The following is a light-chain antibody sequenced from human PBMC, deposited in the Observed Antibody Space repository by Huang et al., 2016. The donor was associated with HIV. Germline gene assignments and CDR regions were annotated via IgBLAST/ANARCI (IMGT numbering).Light chain of an antibody. CDR3: QQSQNTPWT. V-gene: IGKV1-39*01. Sequence: DIQMTQSPSSLSASIGDRVTMTCRASHNINSNLNWYQQKPGKAPKLLIFVATYLESDVPYRFSGSGSGTHFTLTIDGLQPEDLATYFCQQSQNTPWTFGQGSRLEIK. J-gene: IGKJ1*01. CDR2: VAT. CDR1: HNINSN.